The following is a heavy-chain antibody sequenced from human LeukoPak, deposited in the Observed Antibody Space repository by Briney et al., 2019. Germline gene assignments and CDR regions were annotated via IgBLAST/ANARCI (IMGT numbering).Heavy chain of an antibody. Sequence: PGGSLRLSCAASGFTFSNAWMSWARQAPGKGLEWVSSISRSGSTKYYADSVKGRFTISRDNAKNSLFLQMNSLRAEDTAVYYCARVLRYCSGGNCYSGGLGYMDVWGKGTTVTISS. J-gene: IGHJ6*03. CDR1: GFTFSNAW. CDR2: ISRSGSTK. V-gene: IGHV3-11*01. D-gene: IGHD2-15*01. CDR3: ARVLRYCSGGNCYSGGLGYMDV.